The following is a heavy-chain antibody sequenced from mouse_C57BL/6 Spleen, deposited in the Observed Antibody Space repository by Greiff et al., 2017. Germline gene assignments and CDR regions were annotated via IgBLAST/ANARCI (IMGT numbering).Heavy chain of an antibody. V-gene: IGHV5-4*01. CDR3: ARDESNSWFAY. CDR2: ISDGGSYT. J-gene: IGHJ3*01. D-gene: IGHD2-5*01. Sequence: EVHLVESGGGLVKPGGSLKLSCAASGFTFSSYAMSWVRQTPEKRLEWVATISDGGSYTYYPDNVKGRFTISRDNAKNNLYLQMSHLKSEDTAMYYCARDESNSWFAYWGQGTLVTVSA. CDR1: GFTFSSYA.